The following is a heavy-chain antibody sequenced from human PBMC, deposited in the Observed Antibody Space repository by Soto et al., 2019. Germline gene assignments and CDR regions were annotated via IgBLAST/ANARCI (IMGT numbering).Heavy chain of an antibody. Sequence: EVQLVESGGDLVQPGRSLRLSCAASGFTFDDYAMHWVRQAPGKGLEWVSGISWNSGSIGYADSVKGRFTISRDNAKNSLYLQMNSLRAEDTALYYCSKESCTNGVCVYYFDYWGQGTLVTVSS. CDR3: SKESCTNGVCVYYFDY. CDR1: GFTFDDYA. V-gene: IGHV3-9*01. J-gene: IGHJ4*02. D-gene: IGHD2-8*01. CDR2: ISWNSGSI.